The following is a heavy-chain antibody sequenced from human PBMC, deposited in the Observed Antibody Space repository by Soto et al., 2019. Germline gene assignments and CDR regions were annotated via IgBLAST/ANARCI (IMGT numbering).Heavy chain of an antibody. CDR3: ASGGAGAGPFTWELPDH. CDR1: GNTFTYRY. V-gene: IGHV1-45*02. Sequence: QMQLVQSGAEVKKTGSTVTVSCKALGNTFTYRYLHWVRQAPGQALEWMGWITPFSGDVHYAQEFQVRVTITRDWSMHTAYMRMSSLRSEDTAMYYCASGGAGAGPFTWELPDHWGQGTLVTVSS. D-gene: IGHD1-26*01. J-gene: IGHJ4*02. CDR2: ITPFSGDV.